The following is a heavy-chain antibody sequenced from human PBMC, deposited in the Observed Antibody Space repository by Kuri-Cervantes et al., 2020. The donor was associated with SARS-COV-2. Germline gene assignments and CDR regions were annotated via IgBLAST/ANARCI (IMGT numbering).Heavy chain of an antibody. CDR2: ISWNSGSI. V-gene: IGHV3-9*01. CDR1: GFTFDDYA. J-gene: IGHJ5*02. Sequence: SLRLSCAASGFTFDDYAMHWVRQAPGKGLEWVSGISWNSGSIGYADSVKGRFTISRDNAKDSLYLQMNSLRAEDTALYYCAKSPMVRGVISENWFDPWGQGTLVTGSS. D-gene: IGHD3-10*01. CDR3: AKSPMVRGVISENWFDP.